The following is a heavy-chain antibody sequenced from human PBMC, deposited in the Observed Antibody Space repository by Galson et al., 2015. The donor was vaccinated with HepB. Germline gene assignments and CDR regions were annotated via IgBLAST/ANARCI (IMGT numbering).Heavy chain of an antibody. CDR1: GFTFSSYA. J-gene: IGHJ4*02. CDR2: ISGSGGST. V-gene: IGHV3-23*01. CDR3: AKSDKHSTSCYPD. D-gene: IGHD2-2*01. Sequence: SLRLSCAASGFTFSSYAMSWVRQAPGKGLEWVSAISGSGGSTYYADSVKGRFTISRDNSKNTLYLQMNSLRAEDTAVYYCAKSDKHSTSCYPDWGQGTLVTVSS.